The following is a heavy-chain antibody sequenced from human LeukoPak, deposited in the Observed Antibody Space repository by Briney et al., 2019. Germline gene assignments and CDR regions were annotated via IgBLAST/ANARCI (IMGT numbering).Heavy chain of an antibody. D-gene: IGHD3-22*01. CDR1: GGSINNYY. V-gene: IGHV4-59*01. CDR2: IYYSGST. Sequence: PSETLSLTCTVSGGSINNYYWSWIRQPPGKGLEWIGYIYYSGSTSYNPSLKSRVTISVDTSKNQFSLKLSSVTAADTAVYYCARSSEGRYYYDSSGYSYYYYYMDVWGKGTTVTISS. J-gene: IGHJ6*03. CDR3: ARSSEGRYYYDSSGYSYYYYYMDV.